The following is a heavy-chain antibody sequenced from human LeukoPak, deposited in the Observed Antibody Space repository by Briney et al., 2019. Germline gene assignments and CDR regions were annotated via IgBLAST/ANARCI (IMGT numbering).Heavy chain of an antibody. CDR2: ITGSGDST. J-gene: IGHJ4*02. CDR1: GFIFRNYA. V-gene: IGHV3-23*01. Sequence: GGSLRLSCAASGFIFRNYAMSWVRQAPGKGLEWVSAITGSGDSTYYADSVTGRFTIYRDNSKNTLYVEMNTLRAEDTAVYYCAKWGDYDILTGYYVSDFWGQGTLVTVSS. CDR3: AKWGDYDILTGYYVSDF. D-gene: IGHD3-9*01.